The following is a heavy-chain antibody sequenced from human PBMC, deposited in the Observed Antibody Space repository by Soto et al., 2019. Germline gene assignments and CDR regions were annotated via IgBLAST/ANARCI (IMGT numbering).Heavy chain of an antibody. CDR2: IRNKPNSYTT. CDR1: GFTFSDHY. CDR3: ARWWRPQLYDAFDL. Sequence: EVQLVESGGGLVQPGGSLRLSCVASGFTFSDHYMDWVRQAPGEGLEWVGRIRNKPNSYTTEYAASVKGRFTISRADSENSLYLQMNSLKTEDTAVYYCARWWRPQLYDAFDLWGQGTKVTVSS. V-gene: IGHV3-72*01. J-gene: IGHJ3*01. D-gene: IGHD2-15*01.